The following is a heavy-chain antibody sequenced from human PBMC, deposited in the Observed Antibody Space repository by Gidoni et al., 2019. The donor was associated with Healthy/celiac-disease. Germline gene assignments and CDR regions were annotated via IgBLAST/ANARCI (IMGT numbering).Heavy chain of an antibody. Sequence: EVQLLESGGGLVQPGGSLRLSCEASGCTFSSYAMSWVRQAPGKGLEWVSAISGSGGSTYYADSVKGRFTISRDNSKNTLYLQMNSLRAEDTAVYYCAKDGVPYCGGDCHSDYWGQGTLVTVSS. J-gene: IGHJ4*02. CDR3: AKDGVPYCGGDCHSDY. CDR1: GCTFSSYA. CDR2: ISGSGGST. V-gene: IGHV3-23*01. D-gene: IGHD2-21*02.